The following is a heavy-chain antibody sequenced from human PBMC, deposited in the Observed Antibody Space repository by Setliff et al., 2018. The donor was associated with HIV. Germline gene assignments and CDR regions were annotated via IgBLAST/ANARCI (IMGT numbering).Heavy chain of an antibody. J-gene: IGHJ4*02. CDR1: GGSISSYY. CDR3: ARGRLMGSSVLFFDF. V-gene: IGHV4-4*08. CDR2: IYTSGST. D-gene: IGHD2-21*01. Sequence: ASETLSLTCTVSGGSISSYYWSWIRQPPGKGLEWIGYIYTSGSTNYNPSLKSRVTISVDTSKNQFSLKLGSVTAADTAKYYCARGRLMGSSVLFFDFWGQGILVTVSS.